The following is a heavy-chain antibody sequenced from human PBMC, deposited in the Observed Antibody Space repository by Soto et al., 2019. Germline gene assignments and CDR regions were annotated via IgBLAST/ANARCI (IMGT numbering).Heavy chain of an antibody. CDR1: GGSFSGYY. CDR3: ARGRRAVAGFRTNWFDP. J-gene: IGHJ5*02. V-gene: IGHV4-34*01. D-gene: IGHD6-19*01. CDR2: INHSGST. Sequence: SETLSLTCAVYGGSFSGYYWSWIRQPPGKGLEWIGEINHSGSTNYNPSLKSRVTISVDTSKNQFSLKLSSVTAADTAVYYCARGRRAVAGFRTNWFDPWAQGTLVTVSS.